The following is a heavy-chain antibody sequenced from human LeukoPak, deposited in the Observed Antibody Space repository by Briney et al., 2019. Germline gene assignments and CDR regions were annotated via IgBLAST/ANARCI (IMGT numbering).Heavy chain of an antibody. Sequence: QPGRSLRLSCAASGFTFSSYGMHWVRQAPGKGLEWVAVIWYDGSNKYYADSVKGRFTIPRDNSKNTLYLQMNSLRAEDTAVYYCAKDQSGSSYYFDYWGQGTLVTVSS. CDR1: GFTFSSYG. D-gene: IGHD1-26*01. J-gene: IGHJ4*02. CDR2: IWYDGSNK. V-gene: IGHV3-33*06. CDR3: AKDQSGSSYYFDY.